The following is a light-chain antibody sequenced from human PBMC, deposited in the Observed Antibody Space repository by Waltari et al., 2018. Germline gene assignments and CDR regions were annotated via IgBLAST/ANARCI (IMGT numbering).Light chain of an antibody. CDR1: RSNIGANA. CDR3: AAWDDSVNGYV. CDR2: TDN. Sequence: QSVLTQPPSASGTPGERVTISCSGSRSNIGANAVHWYQHLPGAAPELLIYTDNQRPAGVPARFSGSKSGTSASLGISGLQSEDEATYYCAAWDDSVNGYVFGSGTEVTVL. V-gene: IGLV1-44*01. J-gene: IGLJ1*01.